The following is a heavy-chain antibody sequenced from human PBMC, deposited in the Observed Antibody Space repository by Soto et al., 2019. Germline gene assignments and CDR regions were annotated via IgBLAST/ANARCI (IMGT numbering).Heavy chain of an antibody. Sequence: QVYLVQSGAEVKKPGASVKVSCKASGYTFSRNGISWVRQAPGQGLEWMGWINGYNGDTTYAQKFQGRVTMTTDTSTSTGYMELRSLRSDDTAVYYCARDEYGGDSVLYAMDVWGQGTTVTVSS. J-gene: IGHJ6*02. CDR1: GYTFSRNG. V-gene: IGHV1-18*01. CDR3: ARDEYGGDSVLYAMDV. CDR2: INGYNGDT. D-gene: IGHD2-21*02.